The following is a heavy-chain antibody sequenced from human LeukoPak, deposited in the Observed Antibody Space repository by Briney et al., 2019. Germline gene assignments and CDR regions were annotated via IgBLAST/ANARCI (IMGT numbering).Heavy chain of an antibody. Sequence: GGSLRLSCAASGFTFSTYAMGWVRQAPGKGLEWVSSISGSGGSSTYYADSVKGRFTISRDNSKNTLYLQMNSLRAEDTAVYYCVKIDLTTANFDYWGQGTLVTVSS. CDR3: VKIDLTTANFDY. D-gene: IGHD4-11*01. V-gene: IGHV3-23*01. J-gene: IGHJ4*02. CDR1: GFTFSTYA. CDR2: ISGSGGSST.